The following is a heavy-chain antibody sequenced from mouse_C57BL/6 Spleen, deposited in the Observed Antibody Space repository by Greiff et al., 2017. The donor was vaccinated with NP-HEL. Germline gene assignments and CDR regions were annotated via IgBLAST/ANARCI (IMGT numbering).Heavy chain of an antibody. V-gene: IGHV1-82*01. J-gene: IGHJ4*01. D-gene: IGHD2-10*01. CDR1: GYAFSSSW. CDR3: ARSYFSMDY. Sequence: QVQLKQSGPELVKPGASVKISCKASGYAFSSSWMNWVKQRPGKGLEWIGRIYPGDGDTNYNGKFKGKATLTVDKSSSTAYMQLSSLTSEDSAVYYCARSYFSMDYWGQGTSVTVSS. CDR2: IYPGDGDT.